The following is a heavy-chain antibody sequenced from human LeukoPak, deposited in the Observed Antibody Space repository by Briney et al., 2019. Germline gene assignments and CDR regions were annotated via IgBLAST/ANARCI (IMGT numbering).Heavy chain of an antibody. Sequence: GGSLRLSCAASGFTFSSYSMNWVRQAPGKGLEWVSSISSSSSYIYYADSVKGRFTISRDNAKNSLHLQMNSLRAEDTAVYYCASTVTTRAPFDYWGQGTLVTVSS. CDR3: ASTVTTRAPFDY. V-gene: IGHV3-21*01. J-gene: IGHJ4*02. D-gene: IGHD4-11*01. CDR2: ISSSSSYI. CDR1: GFTFSSYS.